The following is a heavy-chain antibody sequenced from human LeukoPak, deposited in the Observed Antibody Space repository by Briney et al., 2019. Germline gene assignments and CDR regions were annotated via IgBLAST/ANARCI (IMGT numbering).Heavy chain of an antibody. Sequence: SETLSLTCTVSGGSISSGSYYWGWIRQPPGKGLEWIGSIYYSGSTYYNPSLKSRVTISGDTSKNQFSLKLSSVTAADTAVYYCARHGRGYYDSSGYYYDSFDYWGQGNLVTLSS. J-gene: IGHJ4*02. CDR1: GGSISSGSYY. CDR2: IYYSGST. D-gene: IGHD3-22*01. CDR3: ARHGRGYYDSSGYYYDSFDY. V-gene: IGHV4-39*01.